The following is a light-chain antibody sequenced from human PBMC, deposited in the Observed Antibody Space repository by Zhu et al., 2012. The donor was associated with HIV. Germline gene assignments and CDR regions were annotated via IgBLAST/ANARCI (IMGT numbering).Light chain of an antibody. J-gene: IGKJ4*01. CDR1: ESVKSD. CDR3: QQYGDWPPLT. CDR2: GTS. Sequence: IVMTQSPATLSLSPGERATLSCRASESVKSDLAWYQQKPGQAPRLLIYGTSTRATGIPARFSGSGSGTEFTLTISSLQSEDFAVYYCQQYGDWPPLTFGGGPRWRSN. V-gene: IGKV3-15*01.